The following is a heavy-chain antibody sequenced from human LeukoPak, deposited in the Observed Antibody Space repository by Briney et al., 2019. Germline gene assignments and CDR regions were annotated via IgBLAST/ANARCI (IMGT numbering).Heavy chain of an antibody. Sequence: ASVKVSCKASGYTFSGNYLHWVRQAPGQGLEWMGWINPNSGGTNYAQKFQGRVTMTRDTSISTAYMEVSRLRSDDTAVYYCARPRSGVGSGFFDYWGQGTLVTVSS. D-gene: IGHD3-10*01. V-gene: IGHV1-2*02. J-gene: IGHJ4*02. CDR1: GYTFSGNY. CDR2: INPNSGGT. CDR3: ARPRSGVGSGFFDY.